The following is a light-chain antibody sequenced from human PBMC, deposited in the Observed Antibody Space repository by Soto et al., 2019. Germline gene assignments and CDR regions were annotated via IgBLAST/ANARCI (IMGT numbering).Light chain of an antibody. CDR1: QTLSSSS. J-gene: IGKJ4*01. CDR2: GAS. CDR3: HQYGSSPLT. V-gene: IGKV3-20*01. Sequence: EIVLTQSPGTLSLSPGESGTLSCRAGQTLSSSSLAWYPQKPGQAPRLLIYGASNRASGIPDRLSGGGSGTDFTLDISRLEPEDFAVYYCHQYGSSPLTFGGGTKVEI.